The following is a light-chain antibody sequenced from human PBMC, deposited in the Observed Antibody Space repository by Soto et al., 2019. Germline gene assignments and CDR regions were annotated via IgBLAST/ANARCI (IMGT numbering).Light chain of an antibody. V-gene: IGKV1-39*01. CDR3: QQSHSTPLT. Sequence: DIQMTQSPSSLSASVGDRVTITCRARQSISNYLNWYQQKPGKAPRLLIYAASSLQSGVPSRFSGSGSGTDFTLTISSLQPEDFATYYCQQSHSTPLTFGGGTKVEIK. CDR2: AAS. CDR1: QSISNY. J-gene: IGKJ4*01.